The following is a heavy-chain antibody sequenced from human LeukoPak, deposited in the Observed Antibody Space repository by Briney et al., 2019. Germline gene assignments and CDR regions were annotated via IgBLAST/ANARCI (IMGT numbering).Heavy chain of an antibody. CDR3: ARVRYNYGDSDY. CDR1: GYSISSGYY. Sequence: SETLSLTCAVSGYSISSGYYWGWIRQPPGKGLEWIGTIYHNGNTYYNPSLKSRVTISVDTSKNQFSPKLSSVTAADTAVYYCARVRYNYGDSDYWGQGTLVTVSS. D-gene: IGHD5-18*01. J-gene: IGHJ4*02. CDR2: IYHNGNT. V-gene: IGHV4-38-2*01.